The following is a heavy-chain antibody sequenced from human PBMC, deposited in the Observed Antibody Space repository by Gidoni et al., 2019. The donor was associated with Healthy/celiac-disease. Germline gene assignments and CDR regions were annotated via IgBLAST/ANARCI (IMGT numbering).Heavy chain of an antibody. J-gene: IGHJ6*02. CDR1: GLSLSTSGMC. CDR3: ARILKHYDFWSGPYYYGMDV. CDR2: IDWDDDK. Sequence: QVTLRESGPALVKPTQTLTLTCTFSGLSLSTSGMCVSWIRQPPGKALEWLALIDWDDDKYYSTSLKTRLTISKDTSKNQVVLTMTNMDPVDTATYYCARILKHYDFWSGPYYYGMDVWGQGTTVTVSS. V-gene: IGHV2-70*01. D-gene: IGHD3-3*01.